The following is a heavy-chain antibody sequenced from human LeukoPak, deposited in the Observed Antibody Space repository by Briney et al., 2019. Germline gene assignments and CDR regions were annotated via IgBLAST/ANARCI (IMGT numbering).Heavy chain of an antibody. J-gene: IGHJ4*02. V-gene: IGHV3-23*01. D-gene: IGHD6-13*01. Sequence: GGSLRLSCAASGFPFSSHGMSWVRQAPGKGLEWVSGIIGGGGSTYYADSVKGRFTISGDNSRNTLFLQMNSLRAEDTAVYYCARDGGAAAGTAYWGQGTLVTVSS. CDR1: GFPFSSHG. CDR2: IIGGGGST. CDR3: ARDGGAAAGTAY.